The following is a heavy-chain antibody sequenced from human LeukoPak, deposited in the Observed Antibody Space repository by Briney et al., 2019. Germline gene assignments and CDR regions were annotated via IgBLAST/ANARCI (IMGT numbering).Heavy chain of an antibody. Sequence: TSETLSLTCAVYGGSFSGYYWSWIRQPPGKGLEWIGEINHSGSTNYNPSLKSRVTISVDTSKNQFSLKLSSVTAADTAVYYCARGPYSSGWPDYWGQGPLVTVSS. CDR2: INHSGST. CDR1: GGSFSGYY. D-gene: IGHD6-19*01. CDR3: ARGPYSSGWPDY. J-gene: IGHJ4*02. V-gene: IGHV4-34*01.